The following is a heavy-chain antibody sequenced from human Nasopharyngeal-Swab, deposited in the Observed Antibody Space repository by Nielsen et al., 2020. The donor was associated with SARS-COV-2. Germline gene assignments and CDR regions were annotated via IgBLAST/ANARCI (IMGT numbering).Heavy chain of an antibody. Sequence: VCEALGKGLEWVAVIWYDGSNKYYADSVKGRFTISRDNSKNTLYLQMIRLRAEDTAVYYCAREAGYCSGGSCYSGPFDYWGQGTLVTVSS. J-gene: IGHJ4*02. D-gene: IGHD2-15*01. CDR3: AREAGYCSGGSCYSGPFDY. CDR2: IWYDGSNK. V-gene: IGHV3-33*01.